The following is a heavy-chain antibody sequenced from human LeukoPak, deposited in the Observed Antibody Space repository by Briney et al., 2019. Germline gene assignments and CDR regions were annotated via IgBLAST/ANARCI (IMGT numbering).Heavy chain of an antibody. CDR1: GGSISSGDYY. J-gene: IGHJ2*01. CDR2: IYYSGST. D-gene: IGHD6-13*01. CDR3: ARTRYATYLPGIAADYWYFDL. Sequence: SETLSLTCTVSGGSISSGDYYWSWIRQPPGKGLEWIGYIYYSGSTYYNPSLKSRVTISVDTSKNQFSLKLSSVTAADTAVYYCARTRYATYLPGIAADYWYFDLWGRGTLVTVSS. V-gene: IGHV4-30-4*08.